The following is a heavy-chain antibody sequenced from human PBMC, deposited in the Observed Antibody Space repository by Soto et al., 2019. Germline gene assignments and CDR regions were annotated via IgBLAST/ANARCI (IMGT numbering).Heavy chain of an antibody. J-gene: IGHJ4*02. CDR3: ARAIITMVRGVPEPEGFDY. Sequence: ASVKVSCKASGGTFSSYTISWVRQAPGQGLEWMGRIIPILGIANYAQKFQGRVTITADKSTSTAYMELSSLRSEDTAVYYCARAIITMVRGVPEPEGFDYWGQGTLVTVSS. D-gene: IGHD3-10*01. CDR1: GGTFSSYT. V-gene: IGHV1-69*02. CDR2: IIPILGIA.